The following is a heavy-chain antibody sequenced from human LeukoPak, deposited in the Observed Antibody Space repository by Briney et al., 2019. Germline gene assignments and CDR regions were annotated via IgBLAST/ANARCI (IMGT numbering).Heavy chain of an antibody. CDR1: GFTFSNYA. D-gene: IGHD5-12*01. J-gene: IGHJ4*02. CDR3: AKGAYDYIEIAYFDY. CDR2: LIGSSGAT. Sequence: GGSLRLSCAASGFTFSNYAMNWVRQAPGKGLEWVAVLIGSSGATDYADSVKGRFTISRDNSKNTLFLQKNSLRAEDTAIYYCAKGAYDYIEIAYFDYWGQGALVTVSS. V-gene: IGHV3-23*01.